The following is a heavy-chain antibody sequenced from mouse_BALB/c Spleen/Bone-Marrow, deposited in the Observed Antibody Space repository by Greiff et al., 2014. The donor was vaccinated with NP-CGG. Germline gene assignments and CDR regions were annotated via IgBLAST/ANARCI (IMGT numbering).Heavy chain of an antibody. Sequence: QVQLQQSGPELMKHGASVKISCKASGYAFSSSWMNWVKQRPGQGLEWIGRIYPGDGDTNYNGKFKGKATLTADKSSSTAYMQLSSLTSVDSAVYFCARWGITSYYFDYWGQGTTLTVSS. CDR1: GYAFSSSW. V-gene: IGHV1-82*01. J-gene: IGHJ2*01. CDR2: IYPGDGDT. CDR3: ARWGITSYYFDY. D-gene: IGHD2-4*01.